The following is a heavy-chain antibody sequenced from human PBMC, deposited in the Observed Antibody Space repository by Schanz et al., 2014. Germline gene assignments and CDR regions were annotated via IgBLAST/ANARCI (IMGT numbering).Heavy chain of an antibody. V-gene: IGHV3-21*01. J-gene: IGHJ4*02. CDR2: ISSSGSYI. CDR1: GFTISSYS. D-gene: IGHD6-19*01. Sequence: EVHLVESGGSLVKRGGSLRLSCAASGFTISSYSMNWVCQAPGKGLEWVSSISSSGSYIYYADSVKGRFSISRDNAKNSLFLQMNRLRAEDTALYYCAIIGVMVAVAGTRADYWGQGTLVTVSS. CDR3: AIIGVMVAVAGTRADY.